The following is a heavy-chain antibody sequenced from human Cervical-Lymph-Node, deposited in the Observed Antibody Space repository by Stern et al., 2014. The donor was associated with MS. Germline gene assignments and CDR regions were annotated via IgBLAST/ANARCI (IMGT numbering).Heavy chain of an antibody. D-gene: IGHD1-14*01. CDR1: GLTFSNYG. CDR2: IWRDGSEK. Sequence: QVQLVESGGDVVQPGKSLRLSCAASGLTFSNYGMHWVRQAPGKGLEWVAVIWRDGSEKCYAVSVKGRFTVSRDNSKNTVYLEMNSLRAEDTALYYCATITPVDYWGQGTLVIVSS. CDR3: ATITPVDY. V-gene: IGHV3-33*01. J-gene: IGHJ4*02.